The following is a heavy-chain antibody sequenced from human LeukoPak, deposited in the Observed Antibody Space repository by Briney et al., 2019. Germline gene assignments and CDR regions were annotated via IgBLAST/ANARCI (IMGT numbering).Heavy chain of an antibody. CDR2: INHSGST. CDR1: GGSLSGYY. Sequence: SETLSLTCAVYGGSLSGYYWSWLRQPPGKGLEWIGEINHSGSTNYNPSLKSRVTISVDTSKNQFSLKQSSVTAADTAVYYCARSGSGMGFTFGGVINYWGQGTLVTVSS. D-gene: IGHD3-16*01. J-gene: IGHJ4*02. V-gene: IGHV4-34*01. CDR3: ARSGSGMGFTFGGVINY.